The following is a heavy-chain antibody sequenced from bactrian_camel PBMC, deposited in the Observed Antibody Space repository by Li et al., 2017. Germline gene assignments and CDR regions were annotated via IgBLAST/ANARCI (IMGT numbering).Heavy chain of an antibody. Sequence: QLVESGGGSVQVGGSLTLSCEASGYSVSKGYMAWFRQAPGKEREGVARIATGSGNTYYADSVKGRFTTSKDDAKNTLYLQMNILKPEDTAVYYCTTGLSGGSHRGQGTQVTVS. J-gene: IGHJ4*01. D-gene: IGHD2*01. CDR2: IATGSGNT. CDR3: TTGLSGGSH. CDR1: GYSVSKGY. V-gene: IGHV3S28*01.